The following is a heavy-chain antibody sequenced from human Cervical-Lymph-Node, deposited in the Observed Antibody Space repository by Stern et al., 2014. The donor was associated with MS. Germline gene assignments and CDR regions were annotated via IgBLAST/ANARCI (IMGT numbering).Heavy chain of an antibody. D-gene: IGHD6-13*01. CDR2: LSSSGTAT. CDR1: GFTFRIYT. J-gene: IGHJ4*02. CDR3: ARVDVAAVSEPF. V-gene: IGHV3-21*01. Sequence: EVQLVESGGGLVKPGGSLKLSCEVSGFTFRIYTMTWVRQAPGKGLEWVSSLSSSGTATYYADSVKCRFTISRDNARNSLYLQMNSLRAEDTAFYFCARVDVAAVSEPFWGQGTLVTVSS.